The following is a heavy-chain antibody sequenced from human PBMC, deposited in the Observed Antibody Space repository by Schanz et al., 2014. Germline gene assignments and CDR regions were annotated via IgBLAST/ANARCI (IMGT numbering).Heavy chain of an antibody. J-gene: IGHJ6*01. Sequence: KKPGASVKVSCKSSGYRFTSYGINWLRQAPGQGLEWMGWISAYSGYPKYAQKFQGRVTMQPDSSTSTFYMELRSLRSEAMAVDSCASATSRFDELEMYWTCGVLEDV. V-gene: IGHV1-18*03. CDR2: ISAYSGYP. D-gene: IGHD1-26*01. CDR1: GYRFTSYG. CDR3: ASATSRFDELEMYWTCGVLEDV.